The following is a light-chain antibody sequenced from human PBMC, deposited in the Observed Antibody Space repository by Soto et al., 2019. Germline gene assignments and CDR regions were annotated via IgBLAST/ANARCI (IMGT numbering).Light chain of an antibody. V-gene: IGLV2-14*01. J-gene: IGLJ1*01. CDR2: MVS. CDR1: SSDVGNYNY. Sequence: QSVLTQPASVSWSPGQSITISCTVTSSDVGNYNYVSWYQQYPGRVPKLLIYMVSNRPSGVSNRFSGSKSGNTASLTISGLQAEDEADYFCTSPTPGSLYVFGTGTRSPS. CDR3: TSPTPGSLYV.